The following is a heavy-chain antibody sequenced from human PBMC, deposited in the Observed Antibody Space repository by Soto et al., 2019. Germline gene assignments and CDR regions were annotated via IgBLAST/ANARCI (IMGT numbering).Heavy chain of an antibody. V-gene: IGHV1-46*01. J-gene: IGHJ6*02. Sequence: ASVKVSCKASGYTFTRYYMHWVRQAPGQGLEWMGIINPSGGSTSYAQKFQGRVTMTRDTSTSTVYMELSSLRSEDTAVYYCASRHSSSWTGQNYYYGMDVWGQGTTVTVSS. CDR2: INPSGGST. CDR3: ASRHSSSWTGQNYYYGMDV. CDR1: GYTFTRYY. D-gene: IGHD6-13*01.